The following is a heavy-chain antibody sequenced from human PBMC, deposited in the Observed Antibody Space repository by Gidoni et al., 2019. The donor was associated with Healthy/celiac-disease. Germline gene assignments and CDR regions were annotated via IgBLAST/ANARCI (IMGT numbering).Heavy chain of an antibody. CDR2: IYTSGST. Sequence: QVQLQESGPGLVKPSQTLSLTCTVPGGSISSGSSYWSWIRQPAGKGLEWIGRIYTSGSTNHNPSLKSRVTISVDTSKNQFSLKLSSVTAADTAVYYCARELSSGWYNWFDPWGQGTLVTVSS. D-gene: IGHD6-19*01. V-gene: IGHV4-61*02. CDR1: GGSISSGSSY. CDR3: ARELSSGWYNWFDP. J-gene: IGHJ5*02.